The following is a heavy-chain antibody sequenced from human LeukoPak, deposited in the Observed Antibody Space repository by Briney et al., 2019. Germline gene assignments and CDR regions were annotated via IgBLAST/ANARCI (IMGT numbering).Heavy chain of an antibody. CDR2: ISAYNGNT. D-gene: IGHD3-22*01. V-gene: IGHV1-18*01. CDR1: GYTFTSYG. CDR3: ARDSEDTMIVVVITPLGY. Sequence: ASVKVSCKASGYTFTSYGISWVRQAPGQGPEWMGWISAYNGNTNYAQKLQGRVTMTTDTSTSTAYMELRSLRSDDTAVYYCARDSEDTMIVVVITPLGYWGQGTLVTVSS. J-gene: IGHJ4*02.